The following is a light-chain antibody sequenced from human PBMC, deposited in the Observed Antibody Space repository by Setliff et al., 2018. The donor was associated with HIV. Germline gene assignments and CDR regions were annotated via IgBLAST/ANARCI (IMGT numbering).Light chain of an antibody. CDR2: GVS. CDR1: SSDIGGYNY. V-gene: IGLV2-14*01. CDR3: SSYSTSNTPSVI. Sequence: QSALTQPASMSGSPGQSITISCTGTSSDIGGYNYVSWYQHHPGKAPKIMIYGVSNRPSGVSNRFSGSKSGNTASLTISGLQADDEADYYCSSYSTSNTPSVIFGGGTKVTVL. J-gene: IGLJ2*01.